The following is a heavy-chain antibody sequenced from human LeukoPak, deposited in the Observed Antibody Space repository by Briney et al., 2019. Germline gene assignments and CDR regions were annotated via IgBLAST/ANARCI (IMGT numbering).Heavy chain of an antibody. CDR1: GGSISSCY. D-gene: IGHD3-3*01. Sequence: PSETLSLTCTASGGSISSCYWSWIRQPAGKGLEWIGRIYTSGSTNYNPSLKSRVTMSVDTSKNQFSLKLSSVTAADTAVYYCARSEPLGDNWFDPWGQGTLVTVSS. CDR3: ARSEPLGDNWFDP. J-gene: IGHJ5*02. V-gene: IGHV4-4*07. CDR2: IYTSGST.